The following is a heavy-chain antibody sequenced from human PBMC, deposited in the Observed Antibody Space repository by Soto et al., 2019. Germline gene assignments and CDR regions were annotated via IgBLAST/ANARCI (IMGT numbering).Heavy chain of an antibody. Sequence: EVQLVESGGGLVQPGGSLRLSCAASGFTFSSYWMSWVRQAPGKGLEWVANIKQDGSEKYYVGSVKGRFTISRDNAKNSLYLQMNSLRAEDTAVYYCARGLDSTDLYYFDYWGQGTLVTVSS. CDR2: IKQDGSEK. V-gene: IGHV3-7*05. J-gene: IGHJ4*02. D-gene: IGHD6-13*01. CDR3: ARGLDSTDLYYFDY. CDR1: GFTFSSYW.